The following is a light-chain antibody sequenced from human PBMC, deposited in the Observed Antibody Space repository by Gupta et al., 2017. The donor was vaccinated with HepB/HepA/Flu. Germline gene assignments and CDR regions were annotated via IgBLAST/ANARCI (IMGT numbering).Light chain of an antibody. J-gene: IGKJ1*01. CDR3: QERDSMPWT. CDR2: AAS. Sequence: DIQMTQSPSSLSASVGDRVTITCRASQSISNYLNWYQQKAEKAPKLLIYAASRLQSGVPSRFSGSGSGTEFTLTISSRQPEDFATYYCQERDSMPWTFGQGTMVEI. V-gene: IGKV1-39*01. CDR1: QSISNY.